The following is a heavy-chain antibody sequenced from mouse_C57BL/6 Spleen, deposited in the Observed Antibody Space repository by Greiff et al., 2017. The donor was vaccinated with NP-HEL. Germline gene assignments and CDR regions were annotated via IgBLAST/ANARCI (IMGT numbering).Heavy chain of an antibody. CDR2: ISSGSSTI. D-gene: IGHD1-1*01. Sequence: EVHLVESGGGLVKPGGSLKLSCAASGFTFSDYGMHWVRQAPEKGLEWVAYISSGSSTIYYADTVKGRFTISRDNAKNTLFLQMTSLRSEDTAMYYCADGSSYGWFAYWGQGTLVTVSA. V-gene: IGHV5-17*01. CDR3: ADGSSYGWFAY. J-gene: IGHJ3*01. CDR1: GFTFSDYG.